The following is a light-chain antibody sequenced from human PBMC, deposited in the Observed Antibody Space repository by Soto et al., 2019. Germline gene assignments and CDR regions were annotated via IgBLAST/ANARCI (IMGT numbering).Light chain of an antibody. V-gene: IGKV3-20*01. CDR3: QQYADLPYT. J-gene: IGKJ2*01. CDR2: VAS. CDR1: QTLTTRF. Sequence: EIVLTQSTGTLSLSPGERATLSCMASQTLTTRFLAWYQQKPGQAPRLLIYVASSRANSIPDRFSGSVSGPDNTLPISRLEPEDFARYSCQQYADLPYTFGQGTTLEIQ.